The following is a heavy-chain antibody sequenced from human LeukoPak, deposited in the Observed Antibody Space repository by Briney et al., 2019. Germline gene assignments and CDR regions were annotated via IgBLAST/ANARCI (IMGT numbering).Heavy chain of an antibody. CDR3: ARGTRNYDLGPQNIMAVWFDP. CDR2: INPSGGST. D-gene: IGHD3-3*01. Sequence: ASVKVSCKASGYTFTSYYMHWVRQAPGQGLEWMGIINPSGGSTSYAQKFQGRVTMTRDTSTSTVYMELSSLRSEDTAVYYCARGTRNYDLGPQNIMAVWFDPWGQGTLVTVSS. J-gene: IGHJ5*02. CDR1: GYTFTSYY. V-gene: IGHV1-46*01.